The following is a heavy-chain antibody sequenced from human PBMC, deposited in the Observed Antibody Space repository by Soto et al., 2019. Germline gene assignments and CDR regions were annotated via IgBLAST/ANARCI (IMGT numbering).Heavy chain of an antibody. V-gene: IGHV3-33*01. CDR1: GFTFSSYG. CDR2: IWYDGSNK. Sequence: PGGSLRLSCAASGFTFSSYGMHWVRQAPGKGLEWVAVIWYDGSNKYYADSVKGRFTISRDNSKNTLYLQMNSLRAEDTAVYYCARDQVAVAGPFDYWGQGTLVTVSS. J-gene: IGHJ4*02. D-gene: IGHD6-19*01. CDR3: ARDQVAVAGPFDY.